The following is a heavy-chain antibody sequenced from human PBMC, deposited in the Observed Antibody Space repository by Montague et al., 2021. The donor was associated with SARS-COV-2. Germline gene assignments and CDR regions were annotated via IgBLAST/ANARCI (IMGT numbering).Heavy chain of an antibody. V-gene: IGHV3-30*18. D-gene: IGHD2-8*01. CDR2: ISYDGSNK. Sequence: SLRLSCAASGFTFSSYGMHWVRQAPGKGLERVAVISYDGSNKYYADSVKGRFTISRDNSKNTLYLQMNSLRAEDTAVYYCAKEFMSLMVYAMGYYYYGMDVWGQGTTVTVSS. CDR3: AKEFMSLMVYAMGYYYYGMDV. J-gene: IGHJ6*02. CDR1: GFTFSSYG.